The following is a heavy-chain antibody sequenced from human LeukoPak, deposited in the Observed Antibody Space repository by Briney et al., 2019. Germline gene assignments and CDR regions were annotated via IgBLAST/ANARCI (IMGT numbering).Heavy chain of an antibody. D-gene: IGHD4-17*01. CDR1: GYSFTSYW. J-gene: IGHJ5*02. CDR2: IYPGDSDT. V-gene: IGHV5-51*01. CDR3: ARAVTTFSAWFDP. Sequence: GESLKISCMGSGYSFTSYWIGWVRQMPGKGLEWMGIIYPGDSDTRYSPSFQGQVTISADKSISTAYLQWSSLKASDTAMYYCARAVTTFSAWFDPWGQGTLVTVSS.